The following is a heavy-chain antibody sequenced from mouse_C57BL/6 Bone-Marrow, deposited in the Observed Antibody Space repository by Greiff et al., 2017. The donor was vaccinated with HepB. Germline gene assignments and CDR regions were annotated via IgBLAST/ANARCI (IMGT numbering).Heavy chain of an antibody. V-gene: IGHV1-81*01. CDR2: IYPRSGNT. J-gene: IGHJ2*01. Sequence: VQLVESGAELARPGASVKLSCKASGYTFTSYGISWVKQRTGQGLEWIGEIYPRSGNTYYNEKFKGKATLTADKSSSTAYMELRSLTSEDSAVYFCARRRVWSYYFDYWGQGTTLTVSS. CDR3: ARRRVWSYYFDY. CDR1: GYTFTSYG. D-gene: IGHD2-10*02.